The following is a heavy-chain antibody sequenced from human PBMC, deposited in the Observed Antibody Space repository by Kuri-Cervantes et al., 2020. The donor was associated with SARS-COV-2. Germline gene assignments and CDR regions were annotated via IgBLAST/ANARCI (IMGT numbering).Heavy chain of an antibody. CDR3: AARTTVTTPPWDAFDI. CDR1: GFTFSSSA. V-gene: IGHV1-58*01. Sequence: SVKVSCKASGFTFSSSAVQWVRQARGQRLEWIGWIVVGSGNINYAQKFQGRVTITRDMSTSTAYMELSSLRSEDTAVYHCAARTTVTTPPWDAFDIWGQGTMVTVSS. CDR2: IVVGSGNI. J-gene: IGHJ3*02. D-gene: IGHD4-17*01.